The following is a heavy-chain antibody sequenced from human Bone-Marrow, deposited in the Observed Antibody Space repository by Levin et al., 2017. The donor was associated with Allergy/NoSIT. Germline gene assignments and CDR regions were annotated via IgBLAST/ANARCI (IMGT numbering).Heavy chain of an antibody. V-gene: IGHV3-48*03. J-gene: IGHJ5*02. D-gene: IGHD1-14*01. CDR2: ISSSGSTI. CDR3: ARENNHKGGAANWFDP. CDR1: GFTFSSYE. Sequence: PGGSLRLSCAASGFTFSSYEMNWVRQAPGKGLEWVSYISSSGSTIYYADSVKGRFTISRDIAKNSLYLQMNSLRAEDTAVYYCARENNHKGGAANWFDPWGQGTLVTVSS.